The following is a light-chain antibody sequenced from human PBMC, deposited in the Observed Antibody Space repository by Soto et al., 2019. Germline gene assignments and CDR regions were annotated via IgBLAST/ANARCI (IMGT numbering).Light chain of an antibody. Sequence: IVMTQSPATLSVSPGESATLSCRASQNIYYDVAWYQHRPAQAPRLLIYRASTRATGVPARFSGSGSGTEFTLTISSLQSEDFTVYSCLQYHNLWAFGQGTQVDMK. J-gene: IGKJ1*01. CDR1: QNIYYD. CDR3: LQYHNLWA. V-gene: IGKV3-15*01. CDR2: RAS.